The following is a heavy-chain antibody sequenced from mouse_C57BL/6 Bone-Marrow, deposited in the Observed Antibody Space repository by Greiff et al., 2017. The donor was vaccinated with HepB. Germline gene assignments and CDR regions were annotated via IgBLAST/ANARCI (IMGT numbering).Heavy chain of an antibody. CDR3: ARLILREGFAY. D-gene: IGHD1-1*01. CDR2: ISSGRSTI. Sequence: EVKLVESGGGLVKPGGSLKLSCAASGFTFSDYGMHWVRQAPEKGLEWVAYISSGRSTIYYADTVKGRFTISRDNAKNTLFLQMTSLGSEDSALYCCARLILREGFAYWGQGTTLTVSS. J-gene: IGHJ2*01. V-gene: IGHV5-17*01. CDR1: GFTFSDYG.